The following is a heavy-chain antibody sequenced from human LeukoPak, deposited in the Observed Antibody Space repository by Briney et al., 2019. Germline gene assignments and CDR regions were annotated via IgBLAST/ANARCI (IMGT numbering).Heavy chain of an antibody. CDR2: TYYRSKWYN. V-gene: IGHV6-1*01. CDR3: ARFSDFDWLLYARVGMDV. J-gene: IGHJ6*02. CDR1: GDSVSSNSAA. D-gene: IGHD3-9*01. Sequence: SQTLSLTCAISGDSVSSNSAAWNWIRQSPSRGLEWLGRTYYRSKWYNDYAVSVKSRITINPVTSKNQFSLQLNSVTPEDTAVYYCARFSDFDWLLYARVGMDVWGQGTTVTVSS.